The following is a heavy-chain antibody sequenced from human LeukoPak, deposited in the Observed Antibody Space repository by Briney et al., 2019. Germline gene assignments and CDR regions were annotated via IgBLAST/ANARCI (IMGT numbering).Heavy chain of an antibody. CDR3: AKDVAPTVVTPDAFDI. Sequence: GGSLRLSCAASGFTFSSYAMSRVRQAPGKGLEWVSAISGSGGSTYYADSVKGRFTISRDNSKNTLYLQMNSLRAEDTAVYYCAKDVAPTVVTPDAFDIWGQGTTVTVSS. V-gene: IGHV3-23*01. J-gene: IGHJ3*02. CDR1: GFTFSSYA. CDR2: ISGSGGST. D-gene: IGHD4-23*01.